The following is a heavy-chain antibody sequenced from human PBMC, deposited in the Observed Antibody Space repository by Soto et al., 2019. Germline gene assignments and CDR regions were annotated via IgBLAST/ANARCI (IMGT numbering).Heavy chain of an antibody. CDR1: GGSISSSNW. CDR3: ARDGNGSGRYNWFDP. CDR2: IYHSGST. Sequence: QVQLQKSGPGLVKPSGTLSLTCAVSGGSISSSNWWSWVRQPPGKGLEWIGEIYHSGSTNYNPSLKSRGPISVDQSKNQFSLKLSYVTAADTAVYYCARDGNGSGRYNWFDPWGQGTLVTVSS. D-gene: IGHD3-10*01. J-gene: IGHJ5*02. V-gene: IGHV4-4*02.